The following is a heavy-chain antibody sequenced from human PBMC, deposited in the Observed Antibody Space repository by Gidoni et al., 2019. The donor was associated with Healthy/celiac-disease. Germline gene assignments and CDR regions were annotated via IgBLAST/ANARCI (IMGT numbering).Heavy chain of an antibody. CDR2: ISGSGGST. V-gene: IGHV3-23*01. D-gene: IGHD2-21*01. J-gene: IGHJ4*02. Sequence: EVQLLASGGGLVQPGGSLRLPCAASGFTFSSYAMSWVRQAPGKGLEWVSAISGSGGSTYYADSVKGRFTISRDNAKNTLYLQMNSQRAEDTAVYYCAKPPEPLRWVDYWGQGTLVTVSS. CDR3: AKPPEPLRWVDY. CDR1: GFTFSSYA.